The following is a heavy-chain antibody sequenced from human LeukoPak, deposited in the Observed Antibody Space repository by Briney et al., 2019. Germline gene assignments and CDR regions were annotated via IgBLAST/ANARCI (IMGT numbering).Heavy chain of an antibody. D-gene: IGHD5-12*01. CDR3: AGDQEWLRSDDYYYGMDV. V-gene: IGHV3-30-3*01. CDR2: IPYDGSNK. CDR1: GFTFSSYA. Sequence: GRSLRLSCAASGFTFSSYAMHWVRQAPGKGLEWVAVIPYDGSNKYYADSVKGRFTISRDNSKNTLYLQMNSLRVEDTAVYYCAGDQEWLRSDDYYYGMDVWGQGTTVTVSS. J-gene: IGHJ6*02.